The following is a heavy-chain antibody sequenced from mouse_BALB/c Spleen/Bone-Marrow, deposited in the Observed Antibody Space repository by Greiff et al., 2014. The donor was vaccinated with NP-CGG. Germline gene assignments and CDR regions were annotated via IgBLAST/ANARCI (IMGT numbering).Heavy chain of an antibody. Sequence: VKLMESGPGLVQPSQSLSITCTVSGFSLTSYGVHWVRQSPGKGLEWLGVIWSGGSTDYNAAFISRLSISKDNSKIQVFFKMNSLQANDTAIYYCASPYYGNYVYAMDYWGQGTSVTVSS. V-gene: IGHV2-2*02. J-gene: IGHJ4*01. CDR3: ASPYYGNYVYAMDY. D-gene: IGHD2-10*01. CDR1: GFSLTSYG. CDR2: IWSGGST.